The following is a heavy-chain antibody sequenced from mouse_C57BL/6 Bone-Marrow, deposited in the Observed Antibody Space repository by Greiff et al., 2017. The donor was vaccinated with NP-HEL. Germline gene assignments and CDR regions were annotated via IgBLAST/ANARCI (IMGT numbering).Heavy chain of an antibody. CDR2: ISSGGDYI. CDR1: GFTFSSYA. V-gene: IGHV5-9-1*02. Sequence: VQVVESGEGLVKPGGSLKLSCAASGFTFSSYAMSWVRHTPEKRLEWVAYISSGGDYIYYADTVKGRFTISRDNARNTLYLQMSSLKSEDTAMYYCTRDRGTGTDYFDYWGQGTTLTVSS. D-gene: IGHD4-1*01. CDR3: TRDRGTGTDYFDY. J-gene: IGHJ2*01.